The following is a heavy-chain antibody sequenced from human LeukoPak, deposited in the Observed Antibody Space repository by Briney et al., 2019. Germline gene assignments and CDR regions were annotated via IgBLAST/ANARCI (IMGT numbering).Heavy chain of an antibody. CDR3: ARAVEEDSSGLYIHH. D-gene: IGHD3-22*01. CDR2: INSDGSST. V-gene: IGHV3-74*01. J-gene: IGHJ1*01. Sequence: TGGSLRLSCAASGFTFRNYWMHWVRQAPGKGLVWVSRINSDGSSTKYADSVKGRFTISRDNAKNTLYVQMNSLRAEDTAVYYCARAVEEDSSGLYIHHWGQGTLVTVSS. CDR1: GFTFRNYW.